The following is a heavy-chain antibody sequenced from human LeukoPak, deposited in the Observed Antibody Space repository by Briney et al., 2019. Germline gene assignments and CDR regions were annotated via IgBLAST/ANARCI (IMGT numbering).Heavy chain of an antibody. J-gene: IGHJ6*03. V-gene: IGHV3-43D*03. CDR3: AKDRIQLGYYYMDV. CDR1: GFTFDDYA. CDR2: ISWDGGNT. Sequence: GGSLRLSCAASGFTFDDYAMHWVRQAPGKGLEWVSLISWDGGNTYYADSVKGRFTISRDNSKNSLYLQMNSLRAEDTALYYCAKDRIQLGYYYMDVWGKGTTVTVSS. D-gene: IGHD5-18*01.